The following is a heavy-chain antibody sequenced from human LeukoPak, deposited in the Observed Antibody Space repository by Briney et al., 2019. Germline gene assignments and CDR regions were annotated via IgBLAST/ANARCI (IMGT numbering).Heavy chain of an antibody. D-gene: IGHD4-17*01. CDR1: GFTFSSYA. CDR3: AKDLNEGDYGYNWFDP. Sequence: PGGSLRLSCAASGFTFSSYAMSWVRQAPGKGLEWVSAISGSGGSTYYADSVKGRFTISRDNSKNTLYLQMNSLRAEDTAVYYCAKDLNEGDYGYNWFDPWGQGTLVTVSS. V-gene: IGHV3-23*01. CDR2: ISGSGGST. J-gene: IGHJ5*02.